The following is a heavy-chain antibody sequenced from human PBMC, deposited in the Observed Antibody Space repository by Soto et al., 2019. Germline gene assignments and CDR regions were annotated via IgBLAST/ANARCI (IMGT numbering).Heavy chain of an antibody. D-gene: IGHD3-22*01. CDR3: AKGDYYDSSGNGSPGFDY. CDR2: ISGSGGST. CDR1: GFTFSSYA. V-gene: IGHV3-23*01. J-gene: IGHJ4*02. Sequence: LRLSCAASGFTFSSYAMSWVLQAPGKWLDWVSAISGSGGSTYYADSVKGRFTISRDNSKNTLYLQMNSLRAEDTAVYYCAKGDYYDSSGNGSPGFDYWGQGTLVTV.